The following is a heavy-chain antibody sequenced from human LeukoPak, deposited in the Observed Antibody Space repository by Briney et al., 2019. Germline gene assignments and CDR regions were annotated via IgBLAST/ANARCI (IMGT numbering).Heavy chain of an antibody. Sequence: SETLSLTCAVYGGSFSGYYWSWIRQPPGKGLEWIGEINHSGSTNYNPSLKSRVTISVDTSKNQFSLKLSSVTAADTAVYYCARRSRVLRFLEWLGHWGYWGQGTLVTVSS. D-gene: IGHD3-3*01. CDR3: ARRSRVLRFLEWLGHWGY. J-gene: IGHJ4*02. V-gene: IGHV4-34*01. CDR1: GGSFSGYY. CDR2: INHSGST.